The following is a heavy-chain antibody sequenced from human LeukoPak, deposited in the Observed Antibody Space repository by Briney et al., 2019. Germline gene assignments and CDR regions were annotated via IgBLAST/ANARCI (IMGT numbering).Heavy chain of an antibody. D-gene: IGHD6-19*01. J-gene: IGHJ4*02. Sequence: SETLSLTCTVPGGSLSSDYWSWIRQPPGKGLEWIGPIYNSGSTNYNPSLMSRGAISVDPSKNQFSLKLSSATAADTAVYYCAGGGHWLVFDYWEQGTLVSVSS. CDR2: IYNSGST. CDR1: GGSLSSDY. V-gene: IGHV4-59*08. CDR3: AGGGHWLVFDY.